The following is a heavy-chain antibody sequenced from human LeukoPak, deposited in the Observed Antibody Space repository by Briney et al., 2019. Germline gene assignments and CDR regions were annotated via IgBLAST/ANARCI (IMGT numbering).Heavy chain of an antibody. J-gene: IGHJ4*02. CDR2: ISNNAGGT. V-gene: IGHV3-23*01. CDR1: GVTFSGYA. Sequence: GGSLRLSCAASGVTFSGYAMSWVRQAPGKGLEGVSSISNNAGGTYYADSVKGRFTISRDNSKNTLYLQMNNLRAEDAAVYYCATFRGVRFDHWGQGTLVMVSS. D-gene: IGHD3-10*01. CDR3: ATFRGVRFDH.